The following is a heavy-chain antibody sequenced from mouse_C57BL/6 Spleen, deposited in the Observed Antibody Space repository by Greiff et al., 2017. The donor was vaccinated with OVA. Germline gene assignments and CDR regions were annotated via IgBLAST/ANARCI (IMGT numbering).Heavy chain of an antibody. CDR1: GYTFTDYY. Sequence: VQLQQCGTELVKPGASVNLSFKASGYTFTDYYINWVKQRPGQGLEWIGWIFPGSGSTYYNEKFKGKATLTVDKSSSTAYMLLSSLTSEDSAVYFCASEGVYWGKGTSVTVSS. J-gene: IGHJ4*01. CDR3: ASEGVY. CDR2: IFPGSGST. V-gene: IGHV1-75*01.